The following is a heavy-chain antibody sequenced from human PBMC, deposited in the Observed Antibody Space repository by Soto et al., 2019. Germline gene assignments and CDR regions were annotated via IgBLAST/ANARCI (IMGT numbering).Heavy chain of an antibody. CDR1: GLTFDDDA. Sequence: SLRRSGAASGLTFDDDAMHWGRRAPGKGLGWVSGISWNSGSIGYADSVKGRFTISRDTAKNSLYLQMNSLRAADTALYSCAKDSALLPYYYYGMDVWRQGTTVTVSS. V-gene: IGHV3-9*01. CDR3: AKDSALLPYYYYGMDV. CDR2: ISWNSGSI. D-gene: IGHD2-21*01. J-gene: IGHJ6*02.